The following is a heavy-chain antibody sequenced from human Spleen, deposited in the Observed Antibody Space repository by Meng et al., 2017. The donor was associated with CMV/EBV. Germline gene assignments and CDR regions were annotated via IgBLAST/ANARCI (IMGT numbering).Heavy chain of an antibody. CDR3: ARRHRMDV. CDR1: GFLFSSYA. Sequence: GGSLRLSCAASGFLFSSYAMSWVRQAPGKGLEWVANINRDGSEKNYVDSVKGRFTISRDNAKNSLYLQMNSLRAEDTAIYYCARRHRMDVWGRGTTVTVSS. J-gene: IGHJ6*02. CDR2: INRDGSEK. V-gene: IGHV3-7*01.